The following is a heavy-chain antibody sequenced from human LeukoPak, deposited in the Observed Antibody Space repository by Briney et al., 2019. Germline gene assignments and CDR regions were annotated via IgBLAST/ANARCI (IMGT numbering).Heavy chain of an antibody. CDR2: MNPNSGNT. Sequence: ASVKVSCKASGYTFTGYYMHWVRQATGQGLEWMGWMNPNSGNTGYAQKFQGRVTMTRNTSISTAYMELSSLRSEDTAVYYCARAASSSWYLFDYWGQGTLVTVSS. J-gene: IGHJ4*02. D-gene: IGHD6-13*01. CDR1: GYTFTGYY. CDR3: ARAASSSWYLFDY. V-gene: IGHV1-8*02.